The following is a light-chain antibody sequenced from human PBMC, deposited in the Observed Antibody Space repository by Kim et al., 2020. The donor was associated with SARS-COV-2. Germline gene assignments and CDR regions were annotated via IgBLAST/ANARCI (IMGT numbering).Light chain of an antibody. CDR3: NSRDTSGNLLV. Sequence: SSELTQDPAVSVALGQTVRITCQGNSLRNYHASWYQQRPGQAPVLVIYNKDNRPSGIPDRFSGSSSVDTASLTITGARAEDEADYYCNSRDTSGNLLVFG. CDR1: SLRNYH. J-gene: IGLJ3*02. CDR2: NKD. V-gene: IGLV3-19*01.